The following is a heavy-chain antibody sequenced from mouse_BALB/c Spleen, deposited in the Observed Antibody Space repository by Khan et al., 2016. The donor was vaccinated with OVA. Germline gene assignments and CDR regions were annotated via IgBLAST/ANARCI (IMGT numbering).Heavy chain of an antibody. CDR3: ARAGYGAFAF. J-gene: IGHJ3*01. D-gene: IGHD1-1*01. CDR1: GYFFTDYL. Sequence: EVQLQESGTVLARPGTSVRMSCKASGYFFTDYLIHWVKQRPGQGLEWIGSIYPGNNDTNYNQKFKDKAKLTSVPSASTAYMDFSSLTNEDSAVFYCARAGYGAFAFWGQGTLVTVSA. CDR2: IYPGNNDT. V-gene: IGHV1-5*01.